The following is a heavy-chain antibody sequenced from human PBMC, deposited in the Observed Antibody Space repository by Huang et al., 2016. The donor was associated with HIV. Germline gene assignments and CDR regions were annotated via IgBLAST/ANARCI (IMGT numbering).Heavy chain of an antibody. CDR2: ISTYGCSA. J-gene: IGHJ3*02. CDR3: VSLNLQLVGVDAFDI. CDR1: GFTFSRYA. D-gene: IGHD6-13*01. Sequence: EVQLAESGGGLVQPGGSLRRSCAASGFTFSRYAMHWVRQAAGKGLEYVSAISTYGCSAYSADSVKGRFTISRDNSKNSLYLQMGILRAEDIAVYYCVSLNLQLVGVDAFDIWGQGTMVTVSS. V-gene: IGHV3-64*07.